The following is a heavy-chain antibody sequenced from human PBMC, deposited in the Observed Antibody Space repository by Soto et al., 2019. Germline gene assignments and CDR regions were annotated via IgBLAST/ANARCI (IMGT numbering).Heavy chain of an antibody. CDR2: ISSSSSTI. J-gene: IGHJ6*02. Sequence: GSLRLSCAASGFTLSSYSMNWVRQAPGKGLEWVSYISSSSSTIYYADSVKGRFTISRDNAKNSLYLQMNSLRDEDTAVYYCARRALRTNYYDSSGYIPPGPYYYGMDVWGQGTTVTVSS. CDR3: ARRALRTNYYDSSGYIPPGPYYYGMDV. V-gene: IGHV3-48*02. CDR1: GFTLSSYS. D-gene: IGHD3-22*01.